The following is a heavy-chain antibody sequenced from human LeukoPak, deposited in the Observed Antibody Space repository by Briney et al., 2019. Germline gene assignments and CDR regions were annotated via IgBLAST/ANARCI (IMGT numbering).Heavy chain of an antibody. CDR1: GGSFSGYY. D-gene: IGHD3-3*01. CDR3: ASAHYDFWSGYHDY. V-gene: IGHV4-34*01. Sequence: SETLSLTCAVYGGSFSGYYWSWIRQPPGKGLEWIGEINHSGSTNYNPSLKSRVTISVDTSKNQFSLKLSSVTAADTAVYYCASAHYDFWSGYHDYWGQGTLVTVSS. CDR2: INHSGST. J-gene: IGHJ4*02.